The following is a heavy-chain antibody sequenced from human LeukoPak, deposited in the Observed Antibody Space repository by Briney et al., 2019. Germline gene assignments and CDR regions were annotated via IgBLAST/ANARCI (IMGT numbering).Heavy chain of an antibody. CDR1: GFTFSSYA. CDR3: AKDRGYSYGSTLDY. V-gene: IGHV3-23*01. D-gene: IGHD5-18*01. J-gene: IGHJ4*02. Sequence: PGGSLRLSCAASGFTFSSYAMSWVRQAPGKGLEWVSAISGGGGSTYYADSVKGRFAISSDSSKSTLYLQMNSLRAEDTAIYYCAKDRGYSYGSTLDYWGQGTLVAVSS. CDR2: ISGGGGST.